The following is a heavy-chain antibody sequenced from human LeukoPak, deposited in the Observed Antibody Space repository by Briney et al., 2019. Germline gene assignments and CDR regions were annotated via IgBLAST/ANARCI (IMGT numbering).Heavy chain of an antibody. CDR2: VIPIFGTA. CDR3: ARELVTAIHFYFDY. Sequence: SVKVSCKASGGTFSSYAISWVRQAPGQGLEWMGRVIPIFGTANYAQKFQGRVTITTDESTSTAYMELSSLRSEDTAVYYCARELVTAIHFYFDYWGQGTLVTVSS. CDR1: GGTFSSYA. J-gene: IGHJ4*02. D-gene: IGHD2-21*02. V-gene: IGHV1-69*05.